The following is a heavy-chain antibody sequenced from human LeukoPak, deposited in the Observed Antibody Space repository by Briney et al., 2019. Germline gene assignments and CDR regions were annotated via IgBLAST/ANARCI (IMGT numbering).Heavy chain of an antibody. D-gene: IGHD6-13*01. Sequence: SETLSLTCAVYGGSFSGYYWSWIRQPPGKGLEWIGRIYTSGSTNYNPSLKSRVTISVDTSKNQFSLKLSSVTAADTAVYYCARSRPYSSSWYPWGQGTLVTVSS. CDR3: ARSRPYSSSWYP. V-gene: IGHV4-59*10. J-gene: IGHJ5*02. CDR1: GGSFSGYY. CDR2: IYTSGST.